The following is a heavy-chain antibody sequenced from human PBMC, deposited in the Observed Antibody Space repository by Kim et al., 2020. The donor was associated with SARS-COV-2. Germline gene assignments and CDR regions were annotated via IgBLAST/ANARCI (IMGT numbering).Heavy chain of an antibody. J-gene: IGHJ6*02. D-gene: IGHD3-9*01. CDR2: IIPIFGTA. V-gene: IGHV1-69*13. CDR1: GGTFSSYA. Sequence: SVKVSCKASGGTFSSYAISWVRQAPGQGLEWMGGIIPIFGTANYAQKFQGRVTITADESTSTAYMELSSLRSEDTAVYYCASGYYDILTGYYTYYYYGMDVWGQGTTVTVSS. CDR3: ASGYYDILTGYYTYYYYGMDV.